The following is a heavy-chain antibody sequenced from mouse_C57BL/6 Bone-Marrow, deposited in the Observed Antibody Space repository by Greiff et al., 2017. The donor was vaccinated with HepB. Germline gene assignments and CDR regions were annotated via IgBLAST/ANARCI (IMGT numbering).Heavy chain of an antibody. D-gene: IGHD1-1*01. CDR2: IYPGDGDT. Sequence: LQESGPELVKPGASVKISCKASGYAFSSSWMNWVKQRPGKGLEWIGRIYPGDGDTNYNGKFKGKATLTADKSSSTAYMQLSSLTSEDSAVYFCASHYYGSSLDVWGTGTTVTVSS. V-gene: IGHV1-82*01. J-gene: IGHJ1*03. CDR1: GYAFSSSW. CDR3: ASHYYGSSLDV.